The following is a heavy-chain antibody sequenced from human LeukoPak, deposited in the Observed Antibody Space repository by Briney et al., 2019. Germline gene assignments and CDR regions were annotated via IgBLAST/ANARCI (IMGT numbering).Heavy chain of an antibody. CDR2: IGIPGDA. J-gene: IGHJ4*02. CDR3: AKALDYNGLRGEGGSFDY. D-gene: IGHD4-11*01. CDR1: GFNISKYD. Sequence: GGSLRLSCAASGFNISKYDMHWVRQTTKRRLEWVSGIGIPGDAYYVDAVKGRFTISRENAKNSVYLQMNSLRDGDTAVYFCAKALDYNGLRGEGGSFDYWGQGAQVTVSS. V-gene: IGHV3-13*01.